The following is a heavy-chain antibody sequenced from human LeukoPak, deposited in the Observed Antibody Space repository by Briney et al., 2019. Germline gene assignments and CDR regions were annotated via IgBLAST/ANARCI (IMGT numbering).Heavy chain of an antibody. V-gene: IGHV3-30-3*01. J-gene: IGHJ4*02. D-gene: IGHD4-17*01. CDR3: ARGGLRWYYFDY. Sequence: GGSLRLSCAASGFTFSSYAMHWVRRAPGKGLEWVAVISYDGSNKYYADSVKGRFTISRDNSKNTLYLQMNSLRAEDTAVYYCARGGLRWYYFDYWGQGTLVTVSS. CDR1: GFTFSSYA. CDR2: ISYDGSNK.